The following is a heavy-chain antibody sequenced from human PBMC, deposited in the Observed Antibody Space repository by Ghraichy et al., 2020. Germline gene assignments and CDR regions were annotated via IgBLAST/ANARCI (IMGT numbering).Heavy chain of an antibody. J-gene: IGHJ4*02. V-gene: IGHV3-74*03. D-gene: IGHD7-27*01. CDR2: INGAVTTT. Sequence: LSLTCAASGFTFSSHWMHWVRQAPGKGLVALSHINGAVTTTTHAESVKGRFTISRDNAKKTLYLQMNSLRAEDTAIYYCARDNWGSIDYWGQGTLVTVAS. CDR3: ARDNWGSIDY. CDR1: GFTFSSHW.